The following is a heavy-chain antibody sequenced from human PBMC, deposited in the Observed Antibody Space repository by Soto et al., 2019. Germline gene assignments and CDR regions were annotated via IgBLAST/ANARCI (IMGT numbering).Heavy chain of an antibody. CDR3: AAGVTTFDY. V-gene: IGHV1-24*01. D-gene: IGHD4-17*01. CDR2: LDYEEGER. J-gene: IGHJ4*02. CDR1: GTSPSGLP. Sequence: ASVKVSCKVSGTSPSGLPMHWVRQAPGKGLEWMGSLDYEEGERSFAHRFQGRLTVTEDTSTDTAYMELSSLMSEDTAVYYCAAGVTTFDYWGQGTLVTSPQ.